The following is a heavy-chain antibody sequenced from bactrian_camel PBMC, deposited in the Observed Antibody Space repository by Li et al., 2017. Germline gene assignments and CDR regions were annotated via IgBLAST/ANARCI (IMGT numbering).Heavy chain of an antibody. CDR2: ISSDGTG. V-gene: IGHV3S63*01. D-gene: IGHD2*01. Sequence: VQLVESGGGSVQAGETLRLSCTASGFTFATAEMGWYRQAPGKKCEQVSSISSDGTGGYADFMKGRFTVSRDNANNTVYLQMNALKPEDTAVYYCAAPVSRSGTYYYGWTDFGYWGQGTQVTVS. CDR3: AAPVSRSGTYYYGWTDFGY. CDR1: GFTFATAE. J-gene: IGHJ6*01.